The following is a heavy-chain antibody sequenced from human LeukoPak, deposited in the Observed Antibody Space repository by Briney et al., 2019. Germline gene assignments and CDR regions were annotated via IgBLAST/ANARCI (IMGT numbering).Heavy chain of an antibody. CDR1: GFTFSNAW. V-gene: IGHV3-15*01. J-gene: IGHJ4*02. CDR2: IKSKTDGGTT. D-gene: IGHD2-8*01. CDR3: TTEDIVLMVYPI. Sequence: GGSLRLSCAASGFTFSNAWMSWVRQAPGKGLEWVGRIKSKTDGGTTNYAAPVKGRFTISRDDSKNTLYLQMNRLKTEDTAVYYCTTEDIVLMVYPIWGQGTLVTVSS.